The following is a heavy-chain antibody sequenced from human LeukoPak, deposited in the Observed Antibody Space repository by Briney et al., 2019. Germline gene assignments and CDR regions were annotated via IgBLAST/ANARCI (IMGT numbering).Heavy chain of an antibody. D-gene: IGHD3-10*01. J-gene: IGHJ6*03. CDR2: IFTSGIT. CDR1: GGSISLYY. Sequence: SETLSLTCTVSGGSISLYYWNWIRQPAGKGLEWIGRIFTSGITNYNPSLKSRVTMSVDTSKAQFSLNLSSVTAADTAVYYCAGESSGSYYNPLGYMDVWGKGTTVTVSS. CDR3: AGESSGSYYNPLGYMDV. V-gene: IGHV4-4*07.